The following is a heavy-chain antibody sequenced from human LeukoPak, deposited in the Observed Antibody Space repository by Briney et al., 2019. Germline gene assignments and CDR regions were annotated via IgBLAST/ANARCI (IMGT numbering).Heavy chain of an antibody. D-gene: IGHD3-10*01. V-gene: IGHV4-61*02. CDR3: ARDHAVTMVRGVGSGWFDP. CDR2: IYTSGST. Sequence: SETLSLTCTVSGSGGSISSGSYYWSWIRQPAGKGLEWIGRIYTSGSTNSNPSLQGRVPISVDTSNSQFSPKLSSVTAADTAVYYCARDHAVTMVRGVGSGWFDPWGQGTLVTVSS. J-gene: IGHJ5*02. CDR1: GSGGSISSGSYY.